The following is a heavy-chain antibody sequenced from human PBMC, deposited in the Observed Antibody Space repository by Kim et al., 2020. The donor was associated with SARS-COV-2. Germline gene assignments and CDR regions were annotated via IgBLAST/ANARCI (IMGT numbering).Heavy chain of an antibody. CDR1: GGSFSGYY. CDR3: ARGDYDILTGYLENFDY. D-gene: IGHD3-9*01. J-gene: IGHJ4*02. CDR2: INHSGST. V-gene: IGHV4-34*01. Sequence: SETLSLTCAVYGGSFSGYYWSWIRQPPGKGLEWIGEINHSGSTNYNPSLKSRVTISVDTSKNQFSLKLSSVTAADTAVYYCARGDYDILTGYLENFDYWGQGTLVTVSS.